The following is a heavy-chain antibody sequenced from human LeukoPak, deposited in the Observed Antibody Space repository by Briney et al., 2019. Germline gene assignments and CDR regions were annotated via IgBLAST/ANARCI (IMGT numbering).Heavy chain of an antibody. V-gene: IGHV3-74*01. CDR3: TRDFDFSSAI. D-gene: IGHD3-3*01. CDR2: ISPDGSTT. CDR1: GFSFSSYW. Sequence: GGSLRLSCEGSGFSFSSYWMHWVRQAPGKGLVWVSRISPDGSTTGHADSVKGRFTTSRDNAKNTLFLQMNSLRAEDTAVYYCTRDFDFSSAIWGQGTLVTVSS. J-gene: IGHJ4*02.